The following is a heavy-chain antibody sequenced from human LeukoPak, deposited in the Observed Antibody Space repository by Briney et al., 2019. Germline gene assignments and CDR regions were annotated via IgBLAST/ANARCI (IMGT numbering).Heavy chain of an antibody. CDR1: GFTFSSYS. CDR3: ARVPDDYDYGDRTQGMDV. Sequence: GGSLRLSCAASGFTFSSYSMKWVRQAPGKELEWVSSISSSSSYIYYADSVKGRFTISRDNAKNSLYLQMNSLRAEDTAVYYCARVPDDYDYGDRTQGMDVWGQGTTVTVSS. J-gene: IGHJ6*02. CDR2: ISSSSSYI. D-gene: IGHD4-17*01. V-gene: IGHV3-21*01.